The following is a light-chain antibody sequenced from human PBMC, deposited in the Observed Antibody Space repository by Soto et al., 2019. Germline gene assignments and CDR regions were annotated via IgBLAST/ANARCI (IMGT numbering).Light chain of an antibody. CDR1: QTISTL. Sequence: IQMTQSPSTLSAPVGDRVTITCQASQTISTLLAWFQHKPGKAPNLLIHDASNLESGVPSRFSGSGSGTEFTLTISSLQSDDSATYFCQQYSHLVTFGQGTKLEIK. CDR3: QQYSHLVT. V-gene: IGKV1-5*01. CDR2: DAS. J-gene: IGKJ2*01.